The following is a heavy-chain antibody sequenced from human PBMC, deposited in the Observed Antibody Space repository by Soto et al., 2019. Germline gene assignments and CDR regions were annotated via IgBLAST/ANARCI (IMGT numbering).Heavy chain of an antibody. Sequence: PGGSLRLSCAASGFTFSSYGMHWVRQAPGKGLEWVAVISYDGSNKYYADSVKGRFTISRDNSKNTLYLQMNSLRAEDTAVYYCAKDYGVPAANSFFVAGTGYYYGMDVWGQGTTVTVSS. CDR2: ISYDGSNK. J-gene: IGHJ6*02. V-gene: IGHV3-30*18. CDR1: GFTFSSYG. CDR3: AKDYGVPAANSFFVAGTGYYYGMDV. D-gene: IGHD2-2*01.